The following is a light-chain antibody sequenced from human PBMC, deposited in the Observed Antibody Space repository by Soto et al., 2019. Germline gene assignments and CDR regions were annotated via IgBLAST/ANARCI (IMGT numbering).Light chain of an antibody. V-gene: IGLV1-51*02. CDR3: GTWDSSLSADVV. CDR2: ENN. Sequence: QSVLTQPPSVSAAPGQKVTISCSGSSSNIGNNYVSWYQQLPGTAPKLLNYENNKRPSGIPDRFSGSKSGTSATLGITGLQTGDEADYYCGTWDSSLSADVVFGGGTKLTGL. J-gene: IGLJ2*01. CDR1: SSNIGNNY.